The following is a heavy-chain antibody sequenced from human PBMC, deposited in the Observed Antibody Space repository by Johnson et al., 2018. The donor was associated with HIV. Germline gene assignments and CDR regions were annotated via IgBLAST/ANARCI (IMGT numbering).Heavy chain of an antibody. Sequence: QLVESGGGLVKPGGSLRLSCAASGFTFSDYYMSWIRQGPGKGLEWVSAITVSGDNTYYADSVKGRFTISRDNSKNTLYLQMSSLRGEDTAVYYCARVWVVEVARGAFDIWGQGTMVTVSS. D-gene: IGHD2-15*01. V-gene: IGHV3-11*04. CDR2: ITVSGDNT. J-gene: IGHJ3*02. CDR1: GFTFSDYY. CDR3: ARVWVVEVARGAFDI.